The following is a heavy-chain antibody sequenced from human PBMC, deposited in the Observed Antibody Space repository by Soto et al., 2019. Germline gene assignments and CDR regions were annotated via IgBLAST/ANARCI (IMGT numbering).Heavy chain of an antibody. J-gene: IGHJ6*02. Sequence: SETLSLTCTVSGGSISSGGYYWSWIRQHPGKGLEWIGYIYYSGSTYYNPSLKSRVTISVDTSKNQFSLKLSSVTAADTAVYYCARFIGGFGELYYYYGMDVWGQGTTVTVSS. V-gene: IGHV4-31*03. CDR1: GGSISSGGYY. CDR3: ARFIGGFGELYYYYGMDV. CDR2: IYYSGST. D-gene: IGHD3-10*01.